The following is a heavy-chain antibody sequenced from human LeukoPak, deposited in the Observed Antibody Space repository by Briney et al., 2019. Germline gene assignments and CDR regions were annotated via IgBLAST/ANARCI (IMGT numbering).Heavy chain of an antibody. Sequence: GGSLRLPCAASGFTFSSYSMNWVHQAPGKGLEWVSSISSSSSYIYYADSVKGRFTISRDNSKNTLYLQMNSLRAEDTAVYYCAKDETYSYGPSDFDYWGQGTLVTVSS. V-gene: IGHV3-21*01. CDR3: AKDETYSYGPSDFDY. D-gene: IGHD5-18*01. CDR2: ISSSSSYI. J-gene: IGHJ4*02. CDR1: GFTFSSYS.